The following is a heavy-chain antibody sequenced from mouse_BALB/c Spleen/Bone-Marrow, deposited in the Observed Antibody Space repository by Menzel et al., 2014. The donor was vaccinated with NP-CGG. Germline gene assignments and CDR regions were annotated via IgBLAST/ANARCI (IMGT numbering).Heavy chain of an antibody. J-gene: IGHJ2*01. CDR1: GFNIKDTY. V-gene: IGHV14-3*02. D-gene: IGHD1-2*01. Sequence: EVQLQQSGAELVKPGASVKLSCTASGFNIKDTYMHWVKQRPEQGLEWIGRIDPANGNTKYDPKFQGKATITADTSSNTAYLQLSSLTSEDTAVYYCARYYYGFFFDHWGQCTPLTFSS. CDR2: IDPANGNT. CDR3: ARYYYGFFFDH.